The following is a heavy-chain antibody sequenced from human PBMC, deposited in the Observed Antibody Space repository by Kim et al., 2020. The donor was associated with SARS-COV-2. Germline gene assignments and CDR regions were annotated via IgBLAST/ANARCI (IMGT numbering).Heavy chain of an antibody. CDR1: GGSISSGGYY. CDR3: ARASGGWPRDGGFDY. Sequence: SETLSLTCTVSGGSISSGGYYWSWIRQHPGKGLEWIGYIYYSGSTYYNPSLKSRVTISVDTSKNQFSLKLRSVTAADTAVYYCARASGGWPRDGGFDYWGQGTLVTVSS. D-gene: IGHD5-12*01. V-gene: IGHV4-31*03. CDR2: IYYSGST. J-gene: IGHJ4*02.